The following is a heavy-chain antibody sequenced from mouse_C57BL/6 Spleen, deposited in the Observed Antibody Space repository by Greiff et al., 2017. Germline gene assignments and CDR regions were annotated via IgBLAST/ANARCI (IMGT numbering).Heavy chain of an antibody. CDR3: VRYDGYPYWYFDV. V-gene: IGHV10-1*01. J-gene: IGHJ1*03. CDR1: GFSFNTYA. D-gene: IGHD2-3*01. CDR2: IRSKSNNYAT. Sequence: EVKLMESGGGLVQPKGSLKLSCAASGFSFNTYAMNWVRQAPGKGLEWVARIRSKSNNYATYYADSVKDRFTISRDDSESMLYLQMNNLKTEDTAMYYCVRYDGYPYWYFDVWGTGTTVTVSS.